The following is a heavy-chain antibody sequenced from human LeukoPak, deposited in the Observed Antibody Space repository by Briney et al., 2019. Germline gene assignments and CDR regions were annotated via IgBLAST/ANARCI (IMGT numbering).Heavy chain of an antibody. CDR3: ARGDYGGYSGYDSLIGH. D-gene: IGHD5-12*01. Sequence: GGSLRLSCAMSGFTFTNNAMTWVRQAPGKGLEWVSTIGGGDVEIHYADSVKGRFTISRDNSKNTLYLQMNSLRAEDTAVYYCARGDYGGYSGYDSLIGHWGQGTLVTVSS. CDR2: IGGGDVEI. CDR1: GFTFTNNA. V-gene: IGHV3-23*01. J-gene: IGHJ4*02.